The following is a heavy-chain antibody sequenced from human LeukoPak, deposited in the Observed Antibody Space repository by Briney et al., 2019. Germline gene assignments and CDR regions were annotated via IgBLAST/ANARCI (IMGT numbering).Heavy chain of an antibody. V-gene: IGHV4-59*01. D-gene: IGHD6-13*01. CDR3: AREADSSSWTVFDY. J-gene: IGHJ4*02. CDR1: GGSISSYY. Sequence: PSETLSLTCTVSGGSISSYYWSWIRQPPGKGLEWIGYIYYSGSTNYNPSLKSRVTISVDTSKNQFSLKLSSVTAADTAVYYCAREADSSSWTVFDYWGQGTLVTVSS. CDR2: IYYSGST.